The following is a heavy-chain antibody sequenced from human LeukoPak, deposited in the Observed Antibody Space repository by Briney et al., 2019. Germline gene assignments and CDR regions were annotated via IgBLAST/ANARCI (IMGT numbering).Heavy chain of an antibody. Sequence: GGSLRLSCAASGFTFSSYAMSWVRQAPGKGLEWVSAISGSGGSTYYADSVKGRFTISRDNSKNTLYLQMDSLRAEDTAVYYCAKDLKAMIVVVTRTPFQHWGQGTLVTVSS. V-gene: IGHV3-23*01. CDR2: ISGSGGST. J-gene: IGHJ1*01. CDR1: GFTFSSYA. D-gene: IGHD3-22*01. CDR3: AKDLKAMIVVVTRTPFQH.